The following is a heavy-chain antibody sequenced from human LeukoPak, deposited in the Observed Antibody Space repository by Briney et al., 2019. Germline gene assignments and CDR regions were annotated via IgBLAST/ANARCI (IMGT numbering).Heavy chain of an antibody. J-gene: IGHJ4*02. Sequence: ASETLSLTCTVSGGSISSYYWSWIRQPPGKGLECIGYIYYSGSTNYNPSLKSRVTISVDTSKNQFSLKLSSVTAADTALYYCARAGITSKYDFWSGYPKYYFDYWGQGTLVTVSS. V-gene: IGHV4-59*01. CDR2: IYYSGST. D-gene: IGHD3-3*01. CDR3: ARAGITSKYDFWSGYPKYYFDY. CDR1: GGSISSYY.